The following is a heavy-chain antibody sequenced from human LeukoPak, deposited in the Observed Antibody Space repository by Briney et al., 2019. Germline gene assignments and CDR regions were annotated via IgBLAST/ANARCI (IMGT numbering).Heavy chain of an antibody. D-gene: IGHD3-22*01. CDR3: ARVLSVVVVITNWFDP. CDR1: GYTFTSYG. V-gene: IGHV1-18*01. Sequence: ASVKVSCKASGYTFTSYGISWVRQAPGQGLEWMGWISAYNGNTDYAQKLQGRVTMTTDTSTSTAYMELRSLRSDDTAVYYCARVLSVVVVITNWFDPWGQGTLVTVSS. J-gene: IGHJ5*02. CDR2: ISAYNGNT.